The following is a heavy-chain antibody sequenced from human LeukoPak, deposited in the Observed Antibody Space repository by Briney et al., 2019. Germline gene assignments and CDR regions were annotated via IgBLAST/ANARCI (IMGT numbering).Heavy chain of an antibody. CDR1: GDSISYYY. V-gene: IGHV4-59*01. J-gene: IGHJ4*02. CDR2: IYYSGNT. CDR3: ARVRGYSYDSADFDY. Sequence: PSETLSLTCTVSGDSISYYYWSWIRQPPGKGLEWIGKIYYSGNTNYNPSLKSRVTISVDTSKNQFSLKLSSVTAADTAVYYCARVRGYSYDSADFDYWGQGTRVSVSS. D-gene: IGHD5-18*01.